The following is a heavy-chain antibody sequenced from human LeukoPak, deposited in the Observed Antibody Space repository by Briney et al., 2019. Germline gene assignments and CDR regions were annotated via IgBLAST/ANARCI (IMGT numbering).Heavy chain of an antibody. Sequence: PSETLSLTCTVSGGSISSSSYYWGWIRQPPGKGLEWIGSIYYSGSTYYSPSLKSRVTISVDTSKNQFSLKLSSVTAADTAVYYCARDSFIAALDYWGQGTLVTVSS. CDR3: ARDSFIAALDY. CDR1: GGSISSSSYY. V-gene: IGHV4-39*07. D-gene: IGHD6-6*01. CDR2: IYYSGST. J-gene: IGHJ4*02.